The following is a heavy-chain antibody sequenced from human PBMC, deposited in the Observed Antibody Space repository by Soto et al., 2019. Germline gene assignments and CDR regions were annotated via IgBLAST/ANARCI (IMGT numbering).Heavy chain of an antibody. D-gene: IGHD3-10*01. CDR1: GFTFSSYG. CDR2: ISYDGSNK. CDR3: AKDPGYGSGSYYKIPATGYFDY. J-gene: IGHJ4*02. V-gene: IGHV3-30*18. Sequence: PGGSLRLSCAACGFTFSSYGMHWVRQAPGKXLEWVAVISYDGSNKYYADSVKGRFTISRDNSKNTLYLQMNSLRAEDTAVYYCAKDPGYGSGSYYKIPATGYFDYWGQGTLVTV.